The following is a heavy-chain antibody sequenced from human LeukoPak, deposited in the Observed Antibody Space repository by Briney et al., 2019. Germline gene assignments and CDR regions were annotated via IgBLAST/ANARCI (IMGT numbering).Heavy chain of an antibody. CDR2: INSDGSTT. J-gene: IGHJ4*02. Sequence: GGSLRLSCAASGLTFSSYWVHWVRQAPGKGLVWVSRINSDGSTTNYADSVKGRFTISRDNAKNTLYLQMNSLRAEDTAVYYCAKSLGAPDDYWGQGTLVTVSS. D-gene: IGHD1-26*01. V-gene: IGHV3-74*01. CDR1: GLTFSSYW. CDR3: AKSLGAPDDY.